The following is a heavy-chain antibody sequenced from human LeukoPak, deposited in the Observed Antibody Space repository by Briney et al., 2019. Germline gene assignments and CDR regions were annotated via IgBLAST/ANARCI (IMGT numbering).Heavy chain of an antibody. D-gene: IGHD3-3*01. CDR1: GGSFSGYY. CDR2: INHSGST. V-gene: IGHV4-34*01. CDR3: ARVYRSGVWFDP. Sequence: PSETLSLTCAVYGGSFSGYYWSWIRQPPGKGLEWIGEINHSGSTNYNPSLKSRVTISVDTSKNQFSLKLSSVTAADTAVYYCARVYRSGVWFDPWGQGTLVTVSS. J-gene: IGHJ5*02.